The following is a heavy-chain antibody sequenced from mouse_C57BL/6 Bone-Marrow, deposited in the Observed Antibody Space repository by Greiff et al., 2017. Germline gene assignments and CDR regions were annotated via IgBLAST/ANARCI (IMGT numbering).Heavy chain of an antibody. CDR3: ARDLYYGSSYWYFDV. V-gene: IGHV5-16*01. CDR1: GFTFSDYY. J-gene: IGHJ1*03. Sequence: EVKVVESEGGLVQPGSSMKLSCTASGFTFSDYYMAWVRQVPEKGLEWVANINYDGSSTYYLDSLKSRFIISRDNAKNILYLQMSSLKSEDIATYYCARDLYYGSSYWYFDVWGTGTTVTVSS. D-gene: IGHD1-1*01. CDR2: INYDGSST.